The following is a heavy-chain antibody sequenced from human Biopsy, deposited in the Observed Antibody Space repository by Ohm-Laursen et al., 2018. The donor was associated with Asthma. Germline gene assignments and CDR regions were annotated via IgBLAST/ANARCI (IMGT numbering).Heavy chain of an antibody. CDR1: RGYVRTYDYR. CDR3: ARVAVYGDIFFAIDV. D-gene: IGHD5-24*01. Sequence: SQTLSLTCLVSRGYVRTYDYRWAWIRQPPGKGLEWLGSAFPRGTTDYTPSVARRLSISVDTTRNQFSMTLSSGTAADTAVYFCARVAVYGDIFFAIDVWGQGTTVSVS. J-gene: IGHJ6*02. CDR2: AFPRGTT. V-gene: IGHV4-30-4*01.